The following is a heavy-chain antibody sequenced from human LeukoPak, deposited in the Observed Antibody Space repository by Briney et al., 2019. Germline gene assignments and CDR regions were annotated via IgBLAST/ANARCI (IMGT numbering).Heavy chain of an antibody. V-gene: IGHV4-61*02. J-gene: IGHJ4*02. CDR1: GGSISSGSYY. CDR2: IYTSGSA. CDR3: ARDGIRIPPDTIFGVVFDY. D-gene: IGHD3-3*01. Sequence: SETLSLTCTVSGGSISSGSYYWSWIRQPAGKGLEWIGRIYTSGSANYNPSLKSRVTISVDTSKNQFSLKLSSVTAADTAVYYCARDGIRIPPDTIFGVVFDYWGQGTLVTVSS.